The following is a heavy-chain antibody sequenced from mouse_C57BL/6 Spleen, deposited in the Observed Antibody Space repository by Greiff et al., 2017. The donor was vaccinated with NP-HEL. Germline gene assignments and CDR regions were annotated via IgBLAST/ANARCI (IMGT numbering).Heavy chain of an antibody. Sequence: EVHLVESGGGLVQPGGSLKLSCAASGFTFSDYGMAWVRQAPRKGPEWVAFISNLAYSIYYADTVTGRFTISRENAKNTLYLEMSSLRSEDTAMYYCARNYYGSSYVGYFDVWGTGTTVTVSS. D-gene: IGHD1-1*01. CDR2: ISNLAYSI. CDR1: GFTFSDYG. V-gene: IGHV5-15*01. CDR3: ARNYYGSSYVGYFDV. J-gene: IGHJ1*03.